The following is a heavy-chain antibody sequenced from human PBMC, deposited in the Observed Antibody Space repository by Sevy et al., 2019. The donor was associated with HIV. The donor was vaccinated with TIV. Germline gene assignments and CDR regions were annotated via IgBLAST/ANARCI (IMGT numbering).Heavy chain of an antibody. CDR2: IYSGGST. D-gene: IGHD3-9*01. Sequence: GSLRLSCAASGFTVSSNYMSWVRQAPGKGLEWVSVIYSGGSTYYADSVKGRFTISRDNSKNTLYLQMNSLRAEDTAVYYCARDLGDILTGYRDYWGQGTLVTVSS. V-gene: IGHV3-53*01. CDR3: ARDLGDILTGYRDY. CDR1: GFTVSSNY. J-gene: IGHJ4*02.